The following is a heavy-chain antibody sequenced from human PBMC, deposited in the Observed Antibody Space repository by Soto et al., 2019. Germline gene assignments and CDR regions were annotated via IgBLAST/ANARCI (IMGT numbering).Heavy chain of an antibody. J-gene: IGHJ4*02. V-gene: IGHV4-59*08. CDR1: GGTISSWY. CDR3: ASRYGSAIDD. D-gene: IGHD1-26*01. CDR2: IYYSGST. Sequence: XETLSLTCTVSGGTISSWYWSWIRQPPGKGLEWIGYIYYSGSTNCNPSLKSRVTISVDTSKNQFSLKLSSVTAADTAVYYCASRYGSAIDDWGQGTLVTVAS.